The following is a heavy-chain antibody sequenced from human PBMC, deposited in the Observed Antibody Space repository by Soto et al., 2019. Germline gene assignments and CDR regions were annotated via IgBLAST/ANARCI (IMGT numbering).Heavy chain of an antibody. CDR1: GGSISSGDYY. Sequence: QVQLQESGPGLVKPSQTLSLTCTASGGSISSGDYYWSWMRQHPGKDLAWIGYIYYSGSTYYNPSLKSRVTISVDTSNNQFSLKLSSVTAADTGVYYCARSRGTGTYPDDFQPGGQGTLVTVPS. J-gene: IGHJ1*01. D-gene: IGHD1-26*01. CDR3: ARSRGTGTYPDDFQP. CDR2: IYYSGST. V-gene: IGHV4-31*03.